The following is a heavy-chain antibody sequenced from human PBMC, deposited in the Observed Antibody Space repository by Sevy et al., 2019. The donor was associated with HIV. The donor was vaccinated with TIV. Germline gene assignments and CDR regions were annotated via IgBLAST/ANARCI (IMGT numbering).Heavy chain of an antibody. D-gene: IGHD3-22*01. CDR2: FEPEDDET. V-gene: IGHV1-24*01. CDR1: GYTLSQLS. CDR3: ATTKDYYDSSGSPFDY. Sequence: ASVKVSCKVSGYTLSQLSMHWVRQAPGKGLEWMGGFEPEDDETIYAQKFQGRVTMTEDRSTDTAYMELSSLRSEDTAVYYCATTKDYYDSSGSPFDYWGQGTLVTVSS. J-gene: IGHJ4*02.